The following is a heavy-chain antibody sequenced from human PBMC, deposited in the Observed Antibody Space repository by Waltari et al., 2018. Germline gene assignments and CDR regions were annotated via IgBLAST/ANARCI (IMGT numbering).Heavy chain of an antibody. D-gene: IGHD3-22*01. V-gene: IGHV3-30*02. Sequence: QVQLVVSGGGVVQPGGSLRLSCAASRFTFSNYGMPWVRQAPGKGLAGGSFIRYDGSNKYYADSVKGRFTISRDNSKNTLYLQMNILRAEDTAVYYCAKGGHDDSSGYYLDYWGQGTLVTVSS. J-gene: IGHJ4*02. CDR3: AKGGHDDSSGYYLDY. CDR2: IRYDGSNK. CDR1: RFTFSNYG.